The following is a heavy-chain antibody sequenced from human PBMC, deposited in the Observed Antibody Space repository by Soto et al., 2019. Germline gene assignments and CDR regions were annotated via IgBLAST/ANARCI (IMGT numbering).Heavy chain of an antibody. J-gene: IGHJ4*02. D-gene: IGHD3-22*01. V-gene: IGHV3-23*01. CDR1: GFTFSSYA. CDR2: ISGSGGST. CDR3: AKDRYDSSGYYYDGFDY. Sequence: VGSLRLSCAASGFTFSSYAMSWVRQAPGKGLEWVSAISGSGGSTYYADSVKGRFTISRGNSKNTLYLQMNSLRAEDTAVYYCAKDRYDSSGYYYDGFDYWGQGTLVTVSS.